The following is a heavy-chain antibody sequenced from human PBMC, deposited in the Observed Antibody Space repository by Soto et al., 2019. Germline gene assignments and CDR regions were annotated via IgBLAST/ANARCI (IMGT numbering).Heavy chain of an antibody. V-gene: IGHV4-4*02. Sequence: SETLSLTCAVSGGSISSSNWWSWVRQPPGKGLEWIGEIYHSGSTNYNPSLKSRVTISVDKSKNQFSLKLSSVTAADTAVYYCARDIGIAARKGYYGMDVWGQGXTVTVYS. D-gene: IGHD6-6*01. CDR1: GGSISSSNW. J-gene: IGHJ6*02. CDR3: ARDIGIAARKGYYGMDV. CDR2: IYHSGST.